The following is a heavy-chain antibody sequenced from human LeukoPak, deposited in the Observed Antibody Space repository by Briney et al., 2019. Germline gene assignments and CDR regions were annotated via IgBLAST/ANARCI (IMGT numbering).Heavy chain of an antibody. CDR3: ALSGGMGTPFDY. Sequence: SVKVSCKASGGTFSSYAISWVRQAPGQGLEWMGRIIPIFGTANYAQKFQGRVTITTDESTSTAYMELSSLRSEDTAVYHCALSGGMGTPFDYWGQGTLVTVSS. CDR2: IIPIFGTA. V-gene: IGHV1-69*05. J-gene: IGHJ4*02. D-gene: IGHD1-26*01. CDR1: GGTFSSYA.